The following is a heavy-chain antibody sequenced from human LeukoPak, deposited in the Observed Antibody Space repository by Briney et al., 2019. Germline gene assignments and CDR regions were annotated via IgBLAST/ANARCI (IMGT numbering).Heavy chain of an antibody. D-gene: IGHD6-19*01. V-gene: IGHV3-21*01. CDR1: GFTFNTYA. J-gene: IGHJ4*02. CDR2: ISSSSSYI. Sequence: PGGSLRLSCAASGFTFNTYAMNWVRQAPGKGLEWVSSISSSSSYIYYADSVKGRFTISRDNAKNSLYLQMNSLRAEDTAVYYCARGSIAVAGTYVYWGQGTLVTVSS. CDR3: ARGSIAVAGTYVY.